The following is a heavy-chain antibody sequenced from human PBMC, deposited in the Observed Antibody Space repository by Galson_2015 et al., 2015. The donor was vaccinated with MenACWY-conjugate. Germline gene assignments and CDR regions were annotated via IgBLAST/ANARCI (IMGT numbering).Heavy chain of an antibody. CDR1: GFSLSTSGMC. Sequence: PALVKPTQTLTLTCTFSGFSLSTSGMCVSWIRQPPGKALEWLARIDWDDDKYYSTSLKTRLTISKDTSKNQVVLTMTNMDPVDTATYYCARGHSSGWYYGMDVWGQGTTVTVSS. V-gene: IGHV2-70*11. J-gene: IGHJ6*02. D-gene: IGHD6-19*01. CDR3: ARGHSSGWYYGMDV. CDR2: IDWDDDK.